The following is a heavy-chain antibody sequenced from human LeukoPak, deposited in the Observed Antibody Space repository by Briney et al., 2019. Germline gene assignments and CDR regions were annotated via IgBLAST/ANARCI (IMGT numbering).Heavy chain of an antibody. Sequence: PGGSLRLSCAASGFTFSSYAMHWVRQAPGKGLEWVPVISYDGSNKYYADSVKGRFTISRDNSKNTLYLQMNSLRAEDTAVYYCARSRITMIVVVTYFDYWGQGTLVTVSS. J-gene: IGHJ4*02. V-gene: IGHV3-30-3*01. CDR1: GFTFSSYA. D-gene: IGHD3-22*01. CDR3: ARSRITMIVVVTYFDY. CDR2: ISYDGSNK.